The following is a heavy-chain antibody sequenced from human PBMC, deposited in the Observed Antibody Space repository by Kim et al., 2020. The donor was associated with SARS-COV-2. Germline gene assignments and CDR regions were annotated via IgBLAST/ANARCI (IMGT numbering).Heavy chain of an antibody. Sequence: SETLSLTCAVSGGSISSSNWWSWVRQPPGKGLEWIGEIYHSGSTNYNPSLKSRVTISVDKSKNQFSLKLSSVTAADTAVYYCARLLGYCSGGSCYSHYYYYGMDVWGQGTTVTVSS. CDR1: GGSISSSNW. CDR3: ARLLGYCSGGSCYSHYYYYGMDV. D-gene: IGHD2-15*01. J-gene: IGHJ6*02. V-gene: IGHV4-4*02. CDR2: IYHSGST.